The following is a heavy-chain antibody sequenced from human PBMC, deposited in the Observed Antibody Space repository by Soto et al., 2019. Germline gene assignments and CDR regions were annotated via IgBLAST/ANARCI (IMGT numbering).Heavy chain of an antibody. CDR1: VDIVSSNSAA. CDR2: TYYRSKWYN. V-gene: IGHV6-1*01. CDR3: ARGRWELPFYYYYGMDV. J-gene: IGHJ6*02. Sequence: PSQTLSLTCAISVDIVSSNSAAWNCIRQSPSRGLEWLGRTYYRSKWYNDYAVSVKSRITINPDTSKNQFSLQLNSVTPEDTAVYYCARGRWELPFYYYYGMDVWGQGTTVTVSS. D-gene: IGHD1-26*01.